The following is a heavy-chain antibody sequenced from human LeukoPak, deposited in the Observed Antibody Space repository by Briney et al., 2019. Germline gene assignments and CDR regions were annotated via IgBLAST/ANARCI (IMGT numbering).Heavy chain of an antibody. CDR1: GGSISSSSYY. CDR2: IYYSGST. CDR3: ARGWRTVVTASFDY. V-gene: IGHV4-39*07. Sequence: PSETLSLTCTVSGGSISSSSYYWGWIRQPPGKGLEWIGSIYYSGSTNYNPSLKSRVTISVDKSKNQFSLKLSSVTAADTAVYYCARGWRTVVTASFDYWGQGTLVTVSS. J-gene: IGHJ4*02. D-gene: IGHD2-21*02.